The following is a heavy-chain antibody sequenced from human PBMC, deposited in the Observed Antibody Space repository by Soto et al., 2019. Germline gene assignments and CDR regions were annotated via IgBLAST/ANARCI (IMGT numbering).Heavy chain of an antibody. V-gene: IGHV1-69*02. CDR1: VGTFSDYN. D-gene: IGHD2-8*01. Sequence: VQLVQSGAEVKRPGSSVKVSCKAPVGTFSDYNIAWVRQARGQGLEWMGRIIPKLGITNYAHKFQDRVRIAADKATSTAYMELTSLRYEDTAVNFCARVEGTRTTNFYHYVDVWGEGTSVTVS. CDR2: IIPKLGIT. J-gene: IGHJ6*03. CDR3: ARVEGTRTTNFYHYVDV.